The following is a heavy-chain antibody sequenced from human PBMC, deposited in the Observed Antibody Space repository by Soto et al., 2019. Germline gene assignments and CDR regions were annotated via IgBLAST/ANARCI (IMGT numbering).Heavy chain of an antibody. CDR2: INAHNGNT. V-gene: IGHV1-18*01. J-gene: IGHJ4*02. D-gene: IGHD4-17*01. CDR3: AIGDYGDPDY. Sequence: QVQLVQSGAEVKKPGASGKVSCKASGSTFPSSTVSWVRQAPGQGLERMGWINAHNGNTKYAQKFQGRLTMTTDTSTGTGYMELRSLRSDDTAIYFCAIGDYGDPDYWGQGTLVTVSS. CDR1: GSTFPSST.